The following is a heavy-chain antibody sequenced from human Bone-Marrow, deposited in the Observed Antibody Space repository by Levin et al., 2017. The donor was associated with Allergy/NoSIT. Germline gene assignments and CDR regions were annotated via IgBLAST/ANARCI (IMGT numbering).Heavy chain of an antibody. Sequence: SQTLSLTCKVSGGSLSTADAYWSWIRQSPGKGLEWIGYIHHSGNTFYNPSLQYRVTISLDWSENQFSLRLPSVTATDTPVYFFASLQYSPSFHYYGLDVWGPGATVIVSS. CDR2: IHHSGNT. V-gene: IGHV4-30-4*01. CDR3: ASLQYSPSFHYYGLDV. J-gene: IGHJ6*02. CDR1: GGSLSTADAY. D-gene: IGHD6-6*01.